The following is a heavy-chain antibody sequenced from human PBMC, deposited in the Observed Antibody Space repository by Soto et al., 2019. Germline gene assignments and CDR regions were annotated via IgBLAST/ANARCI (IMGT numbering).Heavy chain of an antibody. CDR2: INHSGST. CDR3: ARVGLRSYDY. V-gene: IGHV4-34*01. Sequence: PSETLSLNCAVYGGSFSGYYWSWIRQPPGKGLEWIGEINHSGSTNYNPSLKSRVTISVDTSKNQFSLKLSSVTAADTAVYYCARVGLRSYDYWGQGTLVTVSS. D-gene: IGHD3-3*01. CDR1: GGSFSGYY. J-gene: IGHJ4*02.